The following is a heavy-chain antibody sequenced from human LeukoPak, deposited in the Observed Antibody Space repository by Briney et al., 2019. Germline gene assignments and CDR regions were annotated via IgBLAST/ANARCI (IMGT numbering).Heavy chain of an antibody. CDR2: IYYSGST. D-gene: IGHD3-10*01. Sequence: SETLSLTCTVPGGSISSYYWSSIRQPPGKGLEWIGYIYYSGSTNYNPSPKSRVTISVDTSKNQFSLKLSSVTAADTAVYYCARSGSDSAYYYYMDVWGKGTTVTISS. CDR1: GGSISSYY. V-gene: IGHV4-59*01. J-gene: IGHJ6*03. CDR3: ARSGSDSAYYYYMDV.